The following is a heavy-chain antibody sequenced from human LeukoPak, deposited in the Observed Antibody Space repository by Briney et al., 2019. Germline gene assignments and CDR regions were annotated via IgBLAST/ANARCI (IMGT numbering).Heavy chain of an antibody. Sequence: GGSLRLSCAVSGFTFSSYDMSWVRQAPGKGLEWVSAISGSGGSTYYADSVKGRFTISRDNSRNTLYLQMNSLTAEDTAVYFCAKDQSSGTYYDYWGQGTLVTVSS. D-gene: IGHD1-26*01. CDR2: ISGSGGST. V-gene: IGHV3-23*01. CDR3: AKDQSSGTYYDY. CDR1: GFTFSSYD. J-gene: IGHJ4*02.